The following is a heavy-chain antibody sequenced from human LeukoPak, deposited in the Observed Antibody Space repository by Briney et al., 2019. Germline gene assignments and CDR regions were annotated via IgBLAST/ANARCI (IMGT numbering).Heavy chain of an antibody. D-gene: IGHD5-12*01. Sequence: GASVKVSCKASGYTFTGYYMHWVRQAPGQGLEWMGWINPNSGGTNYAQKFQGRVTMTRDTSISTAYMELSRLRSDDTAVYYCARDLPPIVATIDLYYWGQGTLVTVSS. CDR1: GYTFTGYY. CDR3: ARDLPPIVATIDLYY. J-gene: IGHJ4*02. CDR2: INPNSGGT. V-gene: IGHV1-2*02.